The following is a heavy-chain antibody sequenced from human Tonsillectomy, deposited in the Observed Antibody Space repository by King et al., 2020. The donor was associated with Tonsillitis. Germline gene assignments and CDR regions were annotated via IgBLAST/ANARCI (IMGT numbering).Heavy chain of an antibody. D-gene: IGHD1-26*01. CDR3: AKDLRRELLYDACDI. V-gene: IGHV3-23*04. Sequence: VQLVETGGGMVQTGGSLRLSCAAFGFTFSSFAMSWVRQAPGKGLEWVSTINTGGDSTNYADSERGRCANSRDNSKNTLYLQMNSLGAEDTAVYYCAKDLRRELLYDACDIWGQGTMVTVSS. CDR1: GFTFSSFA. J-gene: IGHJ3*02. CDR2: INTGGDST.